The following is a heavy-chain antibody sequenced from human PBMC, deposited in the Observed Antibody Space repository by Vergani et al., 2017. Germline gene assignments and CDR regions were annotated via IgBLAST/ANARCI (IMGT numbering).Heavy chain of an antibody. CDR2: FDPEDGET. CDR1: GYTLTELS. D-gene: IGHD6-13*01. CDR3: ATGRPYSSSWPWVPYYYMDV. J-gene: IGHJ6*03. Sequence: QVQLVQSGAEVKKPGASVKVSCKVSGYTLTELSMHWVRQAPGKGLEWMGGFDPEDGETIYAQKFQGRGTMTEDTSTDTAYMELSSLRSEDTAVYYCATGRPYSSSWPWVPYYYMDVWGKGTTVTVSS. V-gene: IGHV1-24*01.